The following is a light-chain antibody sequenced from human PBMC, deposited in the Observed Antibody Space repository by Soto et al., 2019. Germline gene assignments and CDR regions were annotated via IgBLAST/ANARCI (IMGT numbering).Light chain of an antibody. V-gene: IGLV2-14*01. J-gene: IGLJ2*01. Sequence: QSALTQPASVSGSPGQSITISCTGTSSDVGGYNYVSWYQQHPGKVPKLMIYEVSNRPSGVSNRFSGSKSGNTASLTISGLQAEDEADYYCSSYTSISTVFGGGTQLTVL. CDR1: SSDVGGYNY. CDR2: EVS. CDR3: SSYTSISTV.